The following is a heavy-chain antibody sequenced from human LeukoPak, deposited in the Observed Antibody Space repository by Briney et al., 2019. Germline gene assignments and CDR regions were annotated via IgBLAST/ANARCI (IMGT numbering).Heavy chain of an antibody. CDR2: IYYSGST. CDR1: GGSISSSSYY. J-gene: IGHJ6*02. Sequence: SSETLSLTCTVSGGSISSSSYYWGWLRQPPGQGLEWIGSIYYSGSTYYNPSLKSRVTISVDTSKNQFSLKLSSVTAADTAVYYCARTMYYDILTGYWAYYYGMDVWGQGTTVTVSS. CDR3: ARTMYYDILTGYWAYYYGMDV. V-gene: IGHV4-39*07. D-gene: IGHD3-9*01.